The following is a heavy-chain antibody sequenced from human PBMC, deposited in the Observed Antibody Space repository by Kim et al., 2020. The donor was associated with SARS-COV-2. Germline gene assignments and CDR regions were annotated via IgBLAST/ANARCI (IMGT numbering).Heavy chain of an antibody. D-gene: IGHD3-3*02. CDR3: ASQIGIGY. J-gene: IGHJ4*02. CDR2: EGRPK. V-gene: IGHV3-74*01. Sequence: EGRPKGDADYVKGRTTISRDNAKKTMYMQLNSLRSEDTAVYYCASQIGIGYWGQGTLVTVSS.